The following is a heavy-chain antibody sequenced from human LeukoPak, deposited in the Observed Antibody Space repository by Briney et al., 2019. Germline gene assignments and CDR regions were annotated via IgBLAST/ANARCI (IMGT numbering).Heavy chain of an antibody. D-gene: IGHD2-21*02. CDR1: GFNFSSAW. V-gene: IGHV3-15*01. CDR3: SREVIVVVTATDYY. Sequence: GGSLRLSCSASGFNFSSAWLSWVRQAPRKGLQWVGRIKSKTDGGTTDYAAPVKGRFTISRDDSKNTLYLQMNSMKTEDTAVYYSSREVIVVVTATDYYWGQGTLVTVSS. CDR2: IKSKTDGGTT. J-gene: IGHJ4*02.